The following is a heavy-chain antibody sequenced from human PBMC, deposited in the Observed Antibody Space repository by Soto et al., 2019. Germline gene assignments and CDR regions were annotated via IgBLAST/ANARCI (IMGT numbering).Heavy chain of an antibody. Sequence: VKVSCKASGYTFTGYYMHWVRQAPGQGLEWMGWINPNSGGTNYAQKFQGWVTMTRDTSISTAYMELSRLRPDDTAVYYCAREATYSSYYYYYGMDVWGQGTTVTVSS. V-gene: IGHV1-2*04. D-gene: IGHD6-13*01. CDR2: INPNSGGT. J-gene: IGHJ6*02. CDR3: AREATYSSYYYYYGMDV. CDR1: GYTFTGYY.